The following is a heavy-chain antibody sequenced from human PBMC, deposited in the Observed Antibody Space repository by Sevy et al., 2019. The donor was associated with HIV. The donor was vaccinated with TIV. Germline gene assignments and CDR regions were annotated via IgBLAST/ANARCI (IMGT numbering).Heavy chain of an antibody. CDR1: GFTFSSYA. V-gene: IGHV3-30-3*01. CDR3: ARDESSSAEFDY. D-gene: IGHD6-6*01. CDR2: ISYDGSNK. J-gene: IGHJ4*02. Sequence: GGSLRLSCAASGFTFSSYAMHRVRQAPRKGLEWVAVISYDGSNKYYADSVKGRFTISRDNSKNTLYLQMNSLRAEDTAVYYCARDESSSAEFDYWGQGTLVTVSS.